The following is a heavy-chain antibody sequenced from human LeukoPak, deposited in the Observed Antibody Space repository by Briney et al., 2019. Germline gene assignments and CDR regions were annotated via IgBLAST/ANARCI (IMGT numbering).Heavy chain of an antibody. Sequence: PSETLSLTCAVSGGSISSSNWWSLVRQPPGKGLEWIGEIYHSGSTNYNPSLKSRVIISVDKTKNQFSLKLSSVTAADTTVYYCSSAGWYEGFQHWGQGTLVTVSS. CDR2: IYHSGST. D-gene: IGHD6-19*01. CDR1: GGSISSSNW. CDR3: SSAGWYEGFQH. J-gene: IGHJ1*01. V-gene: IGHV4-4*02.